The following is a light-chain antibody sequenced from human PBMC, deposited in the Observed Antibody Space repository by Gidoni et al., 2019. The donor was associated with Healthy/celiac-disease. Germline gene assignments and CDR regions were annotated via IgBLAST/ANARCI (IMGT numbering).Light chain of an antibody. CDR2: AAS. J-gene: IGKJ4*01. CDR3: QQRNSYP. Sequence: DIQLTQSPSFLSASVGERVTITCRASQGISSYLAWYQQKPGKAPKLLIYAASTLQSGVPSRFSGSGSGTEFTLTISSLQPEDFATYYCQQRNSYPFGGGTKVEIK. V-gene: IGKV1-9*01. CDR1: QGISSY.